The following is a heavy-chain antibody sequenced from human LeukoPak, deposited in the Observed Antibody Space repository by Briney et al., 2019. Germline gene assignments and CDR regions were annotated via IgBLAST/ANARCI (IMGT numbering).Heavy chain of an antibody. CDR1: GGSISSYY. Sequence: SETLSLTCDVSGGSISSYYWSWIRQPPGKGLEWIGYIYYSGSTNYNPSLKSRVTISVDTSKNQFSLKLSSVTAADTAVYYCARGQAVRYFDLWGRGTLVTVSS. V-gene: IGHV4-59*01. J-gene: IGHJ2*01. D-gene: IGHD6-19*01. CDR3: ARGQAVRYFDL. CDR2: IYYSGST.